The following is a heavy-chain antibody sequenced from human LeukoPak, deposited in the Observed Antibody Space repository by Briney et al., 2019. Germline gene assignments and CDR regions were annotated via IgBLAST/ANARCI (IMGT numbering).Heavy chain of an antibody. Sequence: GGSLRLSCAASGFTFSSYAMSWVRQAPGKGLEWVSAISGSGGSTYYADSVKGRFTISRDNSKNTLYLQMNSLRAEDTAVYYCAKDQGGSYYFGGTIDYWGQGTLVTVSS. CDR1: GFTFSSYA. CDR3: AKDQGGSYYFGGTIDY. V-gene: IGHV3-23*01. D-gene: IGHD1-26*01. J-gene: IGHJ4*02. CDR2: ISGSGGST.